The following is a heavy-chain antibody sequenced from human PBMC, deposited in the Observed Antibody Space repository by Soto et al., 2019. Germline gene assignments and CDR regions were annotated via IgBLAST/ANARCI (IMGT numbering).Heavy chain of an antibody. CDR3: TRELRYFDSLYNWFDP. Sequence: EVQLVESGGGLVKPGRSLRLSCTASGFTFGDYAMSWFRQAPGKGLEWVGFIRSKAYGGTTEYAASVKGRFTISRDDSKSIAYLQMNSLKTEDTAVYYCTRELRYFDSLYNWFDPWGQGTLVTVSS. D-gene: IGHD3-9*01. CDR1: GFTFGDYA. V-gene: IGHV3-49*05. CDR2: IRSKAYGGTT. J-gene: IGHJ5*02.